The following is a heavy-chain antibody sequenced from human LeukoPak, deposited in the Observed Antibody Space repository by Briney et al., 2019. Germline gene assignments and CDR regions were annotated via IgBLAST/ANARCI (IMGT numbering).Heavy chain of an antibody. CDR2: IIPILGIA. CDR3: AGAASFGSEGY. CDR1: GGTFSSYA. J-gene: IGHJ4*02. D-gene: IGHD3-16*01. Sequence: ASVKVSCKASGGTFSSYAISWVRQAPGQGLEWMGRIIPILGIANYAQKFQGRVTITADKSTSTAYMELSSLRSEDTAVYYCAGAASFGSEGYWGQGTLVTVSS. V-gene: IGHV1-69*04.